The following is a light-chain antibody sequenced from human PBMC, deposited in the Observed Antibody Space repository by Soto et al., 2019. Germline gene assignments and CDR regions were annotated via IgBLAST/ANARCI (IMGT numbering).Light chain of an antibody. CDR1: QSVSSSY. CDR2: GAS. V-gene: IGKV3-20*01. J-gene: IGKJ5*01. CDR3: QQYGSSPRT. Sequence: EIVLTQSPGTLSLATGERATLSCRASQSVSSSYLGWYQQKPGQAPRLLIFGASNRATGIPDRFSGSGSGTDFTLTISRLEPEDFAVYYCQQYGSSPRTFGQGTRLEIK.